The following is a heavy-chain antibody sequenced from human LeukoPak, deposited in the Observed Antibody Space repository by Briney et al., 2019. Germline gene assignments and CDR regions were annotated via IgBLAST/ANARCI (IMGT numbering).Heavy chain of an antibody. D-gene: IGHD3-10*01. CDR3: ARDGALALIRGVVSKGKYYFDY. Sequence: GGSLRLSCATSGFTFSSYAMHWVRQAPGKGLEWVAVIWYDGSSEYYAESVKGRFTISRDNSKSTMYLQMNSLRDEDTSVYYCARDGALALIRGVVSKGKYYFDYWGQGSLVTVSS. CDR1: GFTFSSYA. CDR2: IWYDGSSE. J-gene: IGHJ4*02. V-gene: IGHV3-33*01.